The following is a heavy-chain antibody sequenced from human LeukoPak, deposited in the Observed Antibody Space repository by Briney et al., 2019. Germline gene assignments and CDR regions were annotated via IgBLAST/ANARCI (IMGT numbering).Heavy chain of an antibody. D-gene: IGHD6-13*01. Sequence: GGSLRLSCAASGFTFSSFSMNWVRQAPGKGLEWVSYISSTGSSMDYADSVKGRFTISRDDAKKSLYLQMNSLRDEDTAVYYCAGERIATAGPSRLYWGQGTLVTASS. J-gene: IGHJ4*02. CDR3: AGERIATAGPSRLY. V-gene: IGHV3-48*02. CDR1: GFTFSSFS. CDR2: ISSTGSSM.